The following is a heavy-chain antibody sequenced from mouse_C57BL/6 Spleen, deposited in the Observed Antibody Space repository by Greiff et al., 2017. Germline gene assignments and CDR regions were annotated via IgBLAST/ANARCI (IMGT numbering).Heavy chain of an antibody. CDR3: ARLRRDAMDY. Sequence: EVQLVESGGGLVQPGGSLSLSCAASGFTFTDYYMSWVRQPPGKALEWLGFIRNKANGYTTEYSASVKGRFTISRDNSQSILYLQMNALRAEDSATYYCARLRRDAMDYGGKGTSVTVSS. CDR2: IRNKANGYTT. J-gene: IGHJ4*01. CDR1: GFTFTDYY. D-gene: IGHD1-1*01. V-gene: IGHV7-3*01.